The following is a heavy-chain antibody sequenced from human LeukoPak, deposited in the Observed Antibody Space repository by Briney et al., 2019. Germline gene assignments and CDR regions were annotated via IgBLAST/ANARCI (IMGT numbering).Heavy chain of an antibody. Sequence: SETLSLSCTVSGGSISSYYWSWIRQPPGKGLEWIGYIYYSGSTNYNPSLKSRVTISVDTSKNQFSLKLSSVTAADTAVYYCARDRYYFDYWGQGTLVTVSS. V-gene: IGHV4-59*01. CDR2: IYYSGST. J-gene: IGHJ4*02. CDR1: GGSISSYY. CDR3: ARDRYYFDY.